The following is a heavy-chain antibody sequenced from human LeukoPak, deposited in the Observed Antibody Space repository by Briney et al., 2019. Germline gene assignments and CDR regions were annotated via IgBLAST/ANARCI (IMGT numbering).Heavy chain of an antibody. CDR1: GGTVISFT. CDR3: ARFSTVLGSVKYDFWTDDALDL. D-gene: IGHD3/OR15-3a*01. Sequence: SVKVSCKSSGGTVISFTINWVRQAPGQGLEWVGGVVPFFGATSYAQRFRGRLTISTHESAATAYIGLTRLKSDDTAMYYCARFSTVLGSVKYDFWTDDALDLWGQGTLVTVS. V-gene: IGHV1-69*05. J-gene: IGHJ3*01. CDR2: VVPFFGAT.